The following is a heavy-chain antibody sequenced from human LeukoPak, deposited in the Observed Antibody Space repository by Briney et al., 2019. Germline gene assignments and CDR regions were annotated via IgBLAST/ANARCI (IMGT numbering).Heavy chain of an antibody. Sequence: SETLSLTCTVSGGSISSYYWSWIRQPPGKGLEWIGYIYYSGSTNYNPSLKSRVTISVDTSKNQFSLKLSSVTAADTAVYYCGAWEPRRGEVDYWGQGTLVTVSS. D-gene: IGHD1-26*01. CDR2: IYYSGST. V-gene: IGHV4-59*01. J-gene: IGHJ4*02. CDR3: GAWEPRRGEVDY. CDR1: GGSISSYY.